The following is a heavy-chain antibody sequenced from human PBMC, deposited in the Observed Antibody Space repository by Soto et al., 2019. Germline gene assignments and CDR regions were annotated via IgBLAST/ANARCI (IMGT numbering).Heavy chain of an antibody. V-gene: IGHV2-5*02. D-gene: IGHD4-17*01. J-gene: IGHJ5*02. CDR3: AHWTTTVTWWVDP. Sequence: QITLKESGPTLVKPTQTLTLTCTFSGFSLTTSGGAVGWIRQPPGKALEWLALIYWDDEKRYSPSLKSRLPITKDTSKNPVVLTMTNMDPADTATYFCAHWTTTVTWWVDPWGQGTLVTVSS. CDR1: GFSLTTSGGA. CDR2: IYWDDEK.